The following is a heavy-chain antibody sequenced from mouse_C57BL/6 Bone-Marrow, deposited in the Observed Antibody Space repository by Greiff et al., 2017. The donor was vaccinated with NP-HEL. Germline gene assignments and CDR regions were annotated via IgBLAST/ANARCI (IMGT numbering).Heavy chain of an antibody. D-gene: IGHD1-1*01. CDR2: ISDGGSYT. Sequence: EVQLVESGGGLVKPGGSLKLSCAASGFTFSSYAMSWVRQTPEKRLEWVATISDGGSYTYYPDNVKGRFTISRDNAKNNLYLQMSHLKSEDTAMYYCARDFYYYGSSYYFDYWGQGTTLTVSS. CDR3: ARDFYYYGSSYYFDY. J-gene: IGHJ2*01. V-gene: IGHV5-4*01. CDR1: GFTFSSYA.